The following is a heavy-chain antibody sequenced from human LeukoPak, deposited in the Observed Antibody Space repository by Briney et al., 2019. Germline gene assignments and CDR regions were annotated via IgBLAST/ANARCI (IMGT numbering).Heavy chain of an antibody. CDR2: INWNGGGT. CDR3: AKHMRATNTYSFFGLDV. CDR1: GYTFKDYG. Sequence: GGSLRLSCAATGYTFKDYGMHWVRQPPGKGLEWVSSINWNGGGTDYADSVKGRFTISRDNAKNSLYLQLSSLRPEDTALYYCAKHMRATNTYSFFGLDVWGQGTTVTVSS. J-gene: IGHJ6*02. V-gene: IGHV3-9*01. D-gene: IGHD1-26*01.